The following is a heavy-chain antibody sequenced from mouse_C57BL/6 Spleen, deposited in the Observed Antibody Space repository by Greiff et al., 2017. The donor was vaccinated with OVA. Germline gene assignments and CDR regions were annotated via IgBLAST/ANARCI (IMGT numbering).Heavy chain of an antibody. V-gene: IGHV1-76*01. D-gene: IGHD3-2*02. CDR2: IYPGSGNT. CDR1: GYTFTDYY. Sequence: QVQLKQSGAELVRPGASVKLSCKASGYTFTDYYINWVKQRPGQGLEWIARIYPGSGNTYYNEKFKGKATLTAEKSSSTAYMQLSSLTSEDSAVYFCARQTAQATNYFDYWGQGTTLTVSS. CDR3: ARQTAQATNYFDY. J-gene: IGHJ2*01.